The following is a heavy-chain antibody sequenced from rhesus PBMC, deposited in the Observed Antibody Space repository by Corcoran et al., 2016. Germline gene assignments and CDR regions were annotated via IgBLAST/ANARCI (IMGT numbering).Heavy chain of an antibody. CDR1: GFSISTSGTG. D-gene: IGHD3-16*01. J-gene: IGHJ4*01. CDR2: IYWNDSK. CDR3: ARVLYYYSGSYYPYYFDY. V-gene: IGHV2-95*01. Sequence: QVTLKESGPALVKPTQTLTLTCTFSGFSISTSGTGVGWTRQPPGKALEWLASIYWNDSKYYSTSLKSRLTISKDTSKNQVVLTMTNMDPVDTATYYCARVLYYYSGSYYPYYFDYWGQGVLVTVSS.